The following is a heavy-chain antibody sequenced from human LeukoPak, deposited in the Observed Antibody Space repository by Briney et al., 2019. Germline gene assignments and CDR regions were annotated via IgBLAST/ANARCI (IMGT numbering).Heavy chain of an antibody. CDR1: GFTFSDFY. D-gene: IGHD2-2*01. CDR3: AKRPAIFMDGVYYYSMDI. CDR2: SSNGGSTI. J-gene: IGHJ6*02. V-gene: IGHV3-11*01. Sequence: GGSLRPSCAASGFTFSDFYMTWIRQAPGKGREWVSYSSNGGSTIYYADSVKGRFTISRDNSKNTLFLQMNSLRAEDTAVYYCAKRPAIFMDGVYYYSMDIWGQGTTVTVSS.